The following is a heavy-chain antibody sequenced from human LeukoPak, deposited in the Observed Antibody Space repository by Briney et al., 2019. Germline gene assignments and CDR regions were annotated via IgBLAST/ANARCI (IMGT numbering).Heavy chain of an antibody. CDR3: ARDRYNWNGEDY. CDR2: INHSGST. Sequence: SETLSLTCAVYGGSFSGYYWNWIRQSPGKGLEWIGEINHSGSTNYNPSLKSRVTISVDTSKNQFSLKLSSVTAADTAVYYCARDRYNWNGEDYWGQGTLVTVSS. J-gene: IGHJ4*02. CDR1: GGSFSGYY. V-gene: IGHV4-34*01. D-gene: IGHD1-20*01.